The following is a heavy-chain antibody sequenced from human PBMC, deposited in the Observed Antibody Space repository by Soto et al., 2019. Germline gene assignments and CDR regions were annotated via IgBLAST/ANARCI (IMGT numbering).Heavy chain of an antibody. Sequence: GGALRVSCAATGFIFSDYGMHWGRQAQGKGLEWVALISYDGKNKYYGDSVQGRFTISRDNSKNTLYLQMNSLRAEDTAVYYCAKGSVRLVRGVILYFDYWGQGP. D-gene: IGHD3-10*01. CDR2: ISYDGKNK. CDR3: AKGSVRLVRGVILYFDY. J-gene: IGHJ4*02. V-gene: IGHV3-30*18. CDR1: GFIFSDYG.